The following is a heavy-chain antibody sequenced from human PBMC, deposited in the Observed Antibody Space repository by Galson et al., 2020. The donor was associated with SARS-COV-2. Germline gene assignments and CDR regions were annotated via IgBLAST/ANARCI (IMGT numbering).Heavy chain of an antibody. CDR2: ISSSSSYI. V-gene: IGHV3-21*01. CDR3: ASGEPHYYYYYGMDV. J-gene: IGHJ6*02. CDR1: GFTFSSYS. Sequence: GESLKISCSASGFTFSSYSMNWVRQAPGKGLEWVSSISSSSSYIYYADSVKGRFTIPRDNAKNSLYLQMNSLRAEDTAVYYCASGEPHYYYYYGMDVGGQGTTVTVSS.